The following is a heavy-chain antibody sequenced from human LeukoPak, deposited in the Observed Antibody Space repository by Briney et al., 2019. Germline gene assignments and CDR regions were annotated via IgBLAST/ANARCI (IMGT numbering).Heavy chain of an antibody. Sequence: GGSLRLSCAASGFTFSSYAMSWVRQAPGKGLEWVSAISGSGGSTYYADSVKGRFTISRDNSKNTLYLQMNSLRAEDTAVYYCAKRGIAAAGHSYYYYMDVWGKGTTVTVSS. D-gene: IGHD6-13*01. V-gene: IGHV3-23*01. CDR1: GFTFSSYA. CDR3: AKRGIAAAGHSYYYYMDV. CDR2: ISGSGGST. J-gene: IGHJ6*03.